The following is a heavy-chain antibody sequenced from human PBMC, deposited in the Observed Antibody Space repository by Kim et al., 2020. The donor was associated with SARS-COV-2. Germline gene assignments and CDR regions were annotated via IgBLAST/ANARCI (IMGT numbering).Heavy chain of an antibody. J-gene: IGHJ3*02. Sequence: YHTPTLNSRITISVEPSKNQFSLKLSSVTAADTAVYYWARLSRQGAFDIWGQGTMVTVSS. V-gene: IGHV4-39*01. CDR3: ARLSRQGAFDI.